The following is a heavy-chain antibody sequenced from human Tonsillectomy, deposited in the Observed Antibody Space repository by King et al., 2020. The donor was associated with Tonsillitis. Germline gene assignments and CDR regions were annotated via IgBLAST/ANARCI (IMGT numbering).Heavy chain of an antibody. J-gene: IGHJ6*02. Sequence: HVQLVQSGAEVKKPGSSVKVSCKASGGTFSSYAISWVRQAPGQGLEWMGGIIPIFGTANYAQKFQGRVTITADESTSTAYMELSSLRSEDTAVYYCARRSEIVVVVADLYCYRMDVWGQGTTVIVSS. CDR2: IIPIFGTA. CDR1: GGTFSSYA. CDR3: ARRSEIVVVVADLYCYRMDV. V-gene: IGHV1-69*01. D-gene: IGHD2-15*01.